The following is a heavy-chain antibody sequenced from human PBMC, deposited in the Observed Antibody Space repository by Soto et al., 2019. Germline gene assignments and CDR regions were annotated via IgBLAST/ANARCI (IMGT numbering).Heavy chain of an antibody. CDR2: IRSKAYYGTT. CDR1: VFTFGGYA. Sequence: GWSLRLSCSSSVFTFGGYAMRWVRLAPGKGLELVGFIRSKAYYGTTEYAASVRGRFTISRDDSRSTAYLQMNSLKSEDTAVYFCTRAPFVVETAPTKFDFWGQGTPVTVSS. J-gene: IGHJ4*02. D-gene: IGHD2-21*02. V-gene: IGHV3-49*04. CDR3: TRAPFVVETAPTKFDF.